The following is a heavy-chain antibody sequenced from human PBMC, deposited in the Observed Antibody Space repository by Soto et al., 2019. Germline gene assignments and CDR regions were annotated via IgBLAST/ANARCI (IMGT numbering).Heavy chain of an antibody. J-gene: IGHJ5*02. CDR3: ARGPLYYGSGSYYQDNWFDP. D-gene: IGHD3-10*01. V-gene: IGHV1-69*02. CDR2: IIPILGIA. Sequence: SVKVSCKASGGTFSSYTISWVRQAPGQGLEWMGRIIPILGIANYAQKFQGRVTITADKSTSTAYMELSSPRSEDTAVYYCARGPLYYGSGSYYQDNWFDPWGQGTLVTVSS. CDR1: GGTFSSYT.